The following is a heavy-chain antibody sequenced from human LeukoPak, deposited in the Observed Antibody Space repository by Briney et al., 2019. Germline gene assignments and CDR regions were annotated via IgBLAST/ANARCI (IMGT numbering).Heavy chain of an antibody. CDR2: IIPIVGTT. CDR1: GGTFSIYA. CDR3: ARGGYYYDSSGYSHLPDY. J-gene: IGHJ4*02. D-gene: IGHD3-22*01. V-gene: IGHV1-69*13. Sequence: SVKVSCRASGGTFSIYAFSWVRQAPGQGLEWMGGIIPIVGTTNYAQMFQGRVTITADESTSTAYMELSSLRSEDTAVYYCARGGYYYDSSGYSHLPDYWGQGTLVTVSA.